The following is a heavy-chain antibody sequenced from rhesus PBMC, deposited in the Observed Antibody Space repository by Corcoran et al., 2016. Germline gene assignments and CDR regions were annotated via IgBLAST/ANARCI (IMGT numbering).Heavy chain of an antibody. CDR3: ARDKDCTSTTCPRGDYGLDS. Sequence: QLQLQEPGPGLAKHSENLSPTSAVPVGPISRSSWSWVPKPPGKGLEWFGYIYGSGSSTNYNPSLKSRVTLSVDTSKNQLSLKLSSVTAADTAVYYCARDKDCTSTTCPRGDYGLDSWGQGVVVTVSS. CDR1: VGPISRSS. CDR2: IYGSGSST. V-gene: IGHV4S11*01. J-gene: IGHJ6*01. D-gene: IGHD2-2*01.